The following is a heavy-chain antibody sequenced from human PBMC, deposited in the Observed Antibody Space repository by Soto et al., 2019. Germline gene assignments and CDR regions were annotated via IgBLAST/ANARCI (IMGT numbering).Heavy chain of an antibody. CDR3: ARDPRPRYYYDSSGYYYDY. J-gene: IGHJ4*02. D-gene: IGHD3-22*01. Sequence: GGSLRLSCAASGFTFSSYSMNWVRQAPGKGLEWVSSISSSSSYIYYADSVKGRFTISRDNAKNSLYLQMNSLRAEDTAVYYCARDPRPRYYYDSSGYYYDYWGQGT. CDR1: GFTFSSYS. V-gene: IGHV3-21*01. CDR2: ISSSSSYI.